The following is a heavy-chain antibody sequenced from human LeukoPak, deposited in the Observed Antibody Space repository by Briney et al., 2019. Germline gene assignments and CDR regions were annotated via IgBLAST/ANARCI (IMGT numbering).Heavy chain of an antibody. CDR2: ISGSSSYI. CDR3: ARAEVVVPRHYYYMDV. J-gene: IGHJ6*03. CDR1: GFTFSSYS. V-gene: IGHV3-21*01. D-gene: IGHD2-2*01. Sequence: GGSLRLSCAASGFTFSSYSMNWVRQAPGKGLEWVSSISGSSSYIYYADSVKGRFTISRDNAKNSLYLQMNSLRAEDTAVYYCARAEVVVPRHYYYMDVWGKGTTVTVSS.